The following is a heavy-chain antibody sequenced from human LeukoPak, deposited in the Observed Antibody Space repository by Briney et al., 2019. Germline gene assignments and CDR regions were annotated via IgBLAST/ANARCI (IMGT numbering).Heavy chain of an antibody. Sequence: GGSLRLSCAASGFTFSSYEMNWVRQTPGKGLEWVSYISSSGSTIYYADSVKGRFTISRDNAKNSLYLQMNSLRAEDTAVYYCAILVRGVPDADYWGQGTLVTVSS. V-gene: IGHV3-48*03. CDR3: AILVRGVPDADY. D-gene: IGHD3-10*01. CDR1: GFTFSSYE. J-gene: IGHJ4*02. CDR2: ISSSGSTI.